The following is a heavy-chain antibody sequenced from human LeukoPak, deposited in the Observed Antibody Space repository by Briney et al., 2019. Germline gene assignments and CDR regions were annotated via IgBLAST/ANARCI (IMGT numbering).Heavy chain of an antibody. J-gene: IGHJ4*02. Sequence: GEPLKISCKGSGSRFTSYWIGGVRQVHGKGREGMGIIYPGDSDTTYSPSFQGQVTFSADKSISTAYLQWSSLKASDTAMYYCARQGGEFGRWFCDYWGQGTLVTVSS. CDR2: IYPGDSDT. CDR1: GSRFTSYW. D-gene: IGHD3-10*01. V-gene: IGHV5-51*01. CDR3: ARQGGEFGRWFCDY.